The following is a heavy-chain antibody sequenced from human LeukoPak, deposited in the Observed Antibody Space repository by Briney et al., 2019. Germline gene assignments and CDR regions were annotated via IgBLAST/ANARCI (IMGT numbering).Heavy chain of an antibody. J-gene: IGHJ3*01. CDR2: INWNGVST. D-gene: IGHD3-10*01. Sequence: GGSLRLSCAASGFTFDDYGMSWVRQAPGKGLEWVSGINWNGVSTAYADSVKGRFTISRDDAKNSLYLQMNSLRAEDTALYYCARSRGLTTVYYDAFDVWGQGTMVTVSS. CDR3: ARSRGLTTVYYDAFDV. V-gene: IGHV3-20*04. CDR1: GFTFDDYG.